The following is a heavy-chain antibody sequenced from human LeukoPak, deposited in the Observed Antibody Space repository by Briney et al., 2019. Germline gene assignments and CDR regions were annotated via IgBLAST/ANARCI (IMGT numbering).Heavy chain of an antibody. CDR3: ARDRSGGSCHHY. CDR1: GFTFSSYW. Sequence: PGGSLRLSCAASGFTFSSYWMNWVRQAPGKGLEWVANIKQDGSEKYYVDPVKGRFTISRDNAKNSLYLQMNSLRAEDTAVYYCARDRSGGSCHHYWGQGTLVTVSS. J-gene: IGHJ4*02. CDR2: IKQDGSEK. D-gene: IGHD2-15*01. V-gene: IGHV3-7*01.